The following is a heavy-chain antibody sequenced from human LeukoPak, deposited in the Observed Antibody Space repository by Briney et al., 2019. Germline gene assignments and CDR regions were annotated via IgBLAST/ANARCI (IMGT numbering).Heavy chain of an antibody. V-gene: IGHV1-18*01. D-gene: IGHD6-13*01. Sequence: ASVKVSCKASGYTFTSYGISWVRQAPGQGLEWMGWISAYNGNTNYAQKLQGRVTMTTDTSTSTAYMELRSLRSDDTAVYYCARSRSSWYLIGSRAYFDYWGQGTLVTVSS. J-gene: IGHJ4*02. CDR3: ARSRSSWYLIGSRAYFDY. CDR2: ISAYNGNT. CDR1: GYTFTSYG.